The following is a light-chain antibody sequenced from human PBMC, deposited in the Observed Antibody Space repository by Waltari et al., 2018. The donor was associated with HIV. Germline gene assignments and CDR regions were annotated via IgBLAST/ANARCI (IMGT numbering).Light chain of an antibody. V-gene: IGLV3-21*04. CDR1: NLGSKS. Sequence: SYVLTQPPSVSVAPGKTARITWGGNNLGSKSVHWYQQKPGQAPVLVIYDDSDRPSGIPDRVSGSNAGNTATLTISRVEAGDEADYYCQVWDTNSHHPGVFGGGTKLTVL. CDR2: DDS. J-gene: IGLJ3*02. CDR3: QVWDTNSHHPGV.